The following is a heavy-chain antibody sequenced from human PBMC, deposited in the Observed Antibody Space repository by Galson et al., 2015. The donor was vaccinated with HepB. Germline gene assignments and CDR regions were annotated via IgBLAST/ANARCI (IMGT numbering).Heavy chain of an antibody. Sequence: SLRLSCAASGFTFSRYRMHWVRQAPGKGLVWVSRINSDGRSTSYADSVKGRFTISRDNAKNTMYLQMNSLRAEDTAVYYCARDQVLWFGSDEGGMDVWGQGTTVTVSS. CDR3: ARDQVLWFGSDEGGMDV. J-gene: IGHJ6*02. CDR1: GFTFSRYR. D-gene: IGHD3-10*01. CDR2: INSDGRST. V-gene: IGHV3-74*01.